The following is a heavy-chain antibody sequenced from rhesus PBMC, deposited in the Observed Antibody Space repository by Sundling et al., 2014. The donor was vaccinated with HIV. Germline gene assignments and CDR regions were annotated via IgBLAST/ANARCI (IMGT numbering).Heavy chain of an antibody. V-gene: IGHV4-127*01. CDR1: GFSMNSGYG. Sequence: QVHLQESGPGLVKPSETLSLTCVVSGFSMNSGYGWTWIRQPPGKGLEWIGYIGGSSGRTNYNPSLKSRVTLSVDTSKNHLSLNLSSVTAADTAVYFCARGNWLFSDYWGQGVLITVSS. J-gene: IGHJ4*01. CDR2: IGGSSGRT. D-gene: IGHD3-3*01. CDR3: ARGNWLFSDY.